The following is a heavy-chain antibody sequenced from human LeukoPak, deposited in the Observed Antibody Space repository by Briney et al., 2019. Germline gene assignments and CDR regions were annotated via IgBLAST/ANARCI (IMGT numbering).Heavy chain of an antibody. V-gene: IGHV3-66*01. D-gene: IGHD6-13*01. CDR1: GFTVSSSY. Sequence: PGGSLRFSCAASGFTVSSSYMSWVRQAPGKGLEWVSIISSAGTTYYADSVKGRFTISRDNSKNTVYLQVNSLRDDDTAVYYCARDLEAANTYYFDYWGQGTMVTVSS. CDR3: ARDLEAANTYYFDY. CDR2: ISSAGTT. J-gene: IGHJ4*02.